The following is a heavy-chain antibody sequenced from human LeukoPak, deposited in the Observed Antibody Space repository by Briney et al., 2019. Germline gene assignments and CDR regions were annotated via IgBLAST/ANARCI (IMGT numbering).Heavy chain of an antibody. V-gene: IGHV3-23*01. CDR2: ISGSGGST. J-gene: IGHJ4*02. D-gene: IGHD2-2*01. CDR3: AKDGGYCSSTSCYLDY. Sequence: GSLRLSCAASGFTFSSYAMSWVRQAPGKGLEWVSAISGSGGSTYYADPVKGRFTISRDNSKNTLYLQMNSLRAEDTAVYYCAKDGGYCSSTSCYLDYWGQGTLVTVSS. CDR1: GFTFSSYA.